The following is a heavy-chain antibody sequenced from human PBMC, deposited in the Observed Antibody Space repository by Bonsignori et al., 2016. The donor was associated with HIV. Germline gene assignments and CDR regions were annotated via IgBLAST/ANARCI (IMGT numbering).Heavy chain of an antibody. J-gene: IGHJ6*03. CDR2: MNPNSGNT. CDR3: ARKGPSGGQQWLVLGYYYYYYMDV. V-gene: IGHV1-8*01. Sequence: WVRQAPGQGLEWMGWMNPNSGNTGYAQKFQGRVTMTRNTSISTAYMELSSLRSEDTAVYYCARKGPSGGQQWLVLGYYYYYYMDVWGKGTTVTVSS. D-gene: IGHD6-19*01.